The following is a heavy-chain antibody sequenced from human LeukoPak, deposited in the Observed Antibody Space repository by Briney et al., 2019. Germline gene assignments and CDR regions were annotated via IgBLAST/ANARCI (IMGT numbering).Heavy chain of an antibody. CDR1: GFTFSSYW. J-gene: IGHJ4*02. CDR3: AGRGDGNLYYFDH. Sequence: GGSLRLSCAASGFTFSSYWMSWVRQAPGKGLEWVANIKQDGGEKYYVDSVEGRFTISRDNAKNSLYLQMNSLRPGDTAVYYCAGRGDGNLYYFDHWGQGTLVTASS. V-gene: IGHV3-7*04. CDR2: IKQDGGEK. D-gene: IGHD5-24*01.